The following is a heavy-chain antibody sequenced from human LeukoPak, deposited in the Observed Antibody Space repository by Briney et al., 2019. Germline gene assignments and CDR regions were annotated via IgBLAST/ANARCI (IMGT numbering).Heavy chain of an antibody. CDR1: GYTFTGYY. V-gene: IGHV1-2*06. D-gene: IGHD1-26*01. J-gene: IGHJ4*02. CDR3: ARTRTIVGAKGFDY. CDR2: INPNSGGT. Sequence: GASVKVSCKASGYTFTGYYMHWVRQAPGQGLEWMGRINPNSGGTNYAQKFQGRVTMTRDTSIRTAYMELSRLRSDDTAVYYCARTRTIVGAKGFDYWGQGTLVTVSS.